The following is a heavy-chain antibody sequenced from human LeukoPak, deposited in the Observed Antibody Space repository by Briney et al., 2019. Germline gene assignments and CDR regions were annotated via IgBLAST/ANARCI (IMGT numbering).Heavy chain of an antibody. Sequence: GGSLRLSCAASGFTFSSYGMHWVRQAPGKGLEWVAVIWYDGSNKYYADTVKGRFTISRDNSKNTLYLQMNSLRAEDTAVYYCAKDKSSSSSLDYWGQGTLVTVSS. CDR1: GFTFSSYG. V-gene: IGHV3-33*06. J-gene: IGHJ4*02. CDR2: IWYDGSNK. D-gene: IGHD6-6*01. CDR3: AKDKSSSSSLDY.